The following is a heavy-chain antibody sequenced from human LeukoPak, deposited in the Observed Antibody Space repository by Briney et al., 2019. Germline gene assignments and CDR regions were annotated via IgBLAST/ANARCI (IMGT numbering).Heavy chain of an antibody. D-gene: IGHD2-8*01. V-gene: IGHV4-34*01. CDR3: AREWQYQFDY. CDR1: GGSLSGYY. Sequence: SETLSLTCAVYGGSLSGYYWSWIRQPPGEGLEWIGSVYHSGITYYTPSLKSRVSISVDTSKNQFSLKVTSVTAADTAVYYCAREWQYQFDYWGQGSLVTVSS. CDR2: VYHSGIT. J-gene: IGHJ4*02.